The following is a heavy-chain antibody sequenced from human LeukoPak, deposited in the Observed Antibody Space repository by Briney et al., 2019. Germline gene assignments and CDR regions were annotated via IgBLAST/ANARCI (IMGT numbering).Heavy chain of an antibody. Sequence: ASVKVSCKASGGTFSSYAISWVRQAPGQGLEWMGIINPSGGSTSYAQKFQGRVTMTRDTSTSTVYMELSSLRSEDTAVYYCARDKGIAVAGTVGILDYWGQGTLVTVSS. D-gene: IGHD6-19*01. CDR3: ARDKGIAVAGTVGILDY. CDR1: GGTFSSYA. CDR2: INPSGGST. J-gene: IGHJ4*02. V-gene: IGHV1-46*01.